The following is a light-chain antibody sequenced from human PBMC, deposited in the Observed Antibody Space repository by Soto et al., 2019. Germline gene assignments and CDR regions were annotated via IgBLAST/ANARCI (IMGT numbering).Light chain of an antibody. CDR3: NSYRSSNNLEGV. V-gene: IGLV2-14*01. J-gene: IGLJ3*02. Sequence: QSALTQPASVSGSPGQSITISCTGTSNDIGGYNYVSWYQQHPGEAPKLIIYEVSNRPSGVSNRFSGSKSDNTASLTITGLQAEDEASYYCNSYRSSNNLEGVFGGGTKVTVL. CDR2: EVS. CDR1: SNDIGGYNY.